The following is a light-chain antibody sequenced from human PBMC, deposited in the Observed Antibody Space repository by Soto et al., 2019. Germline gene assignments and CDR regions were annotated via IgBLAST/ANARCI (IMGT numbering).Light chain of an antibody. CDR2: GAS. J-gene: IGKJ3*01. V-gene: IGKV3-20*01. CDR3: LQFGSAPGFT. Sequence: EIVLTQSPGTLSLSPGERATLSCRASQSINNRYLAWYQQKPGQAPRLLIYGASSRATGIPDRSSGSGSGTDFTLTISRLEAENFAVYSCLQFGSAPGFTFGTGTKVDMK. CDR1: QSINNRY.